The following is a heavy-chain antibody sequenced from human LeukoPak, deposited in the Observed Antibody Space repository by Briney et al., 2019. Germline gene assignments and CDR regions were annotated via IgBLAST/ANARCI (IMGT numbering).Heavy chain of an antibody. V-gene: IGHV3-21*01. CDR1: GFTFSSYS. Sequence: GASLRLSCAASGFTFSSYSMNWVRQAPGKGLEWVSSITPSSSYIYYADSVKGRFTISRDSAKYSLYLQMNSLRVEDTAVYYCASSSGRYIDWGQGTLVTVSS. D-gene: IGHD6-19*01. CDR2: ITPSSSYI. CDR3: ASSSGRYID. J-gene: IGHJ4*02.